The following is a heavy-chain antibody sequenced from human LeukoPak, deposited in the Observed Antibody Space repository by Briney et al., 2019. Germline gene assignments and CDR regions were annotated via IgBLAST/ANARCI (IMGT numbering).Heavy chain of an antibody. CDR1: GFTFSSYS. D-gene: IGHD3-22*01. J-gene: IGHJ4*02. CDR3: AKDRWASSGYYYGLFDY. V-gene: IGHV3-30*18. CDR2: ISYDGSNK. Sequence: GGSLRLSCAASGFTFSSYSMNWVRQAPGKGLEWVAVISYDGSNKYYADSVKGRFTISRDNSKNTLYLQMNSLRAEDTAVYYCAKDRWASSGYYYGLFDYWGRGTLVTVSS.